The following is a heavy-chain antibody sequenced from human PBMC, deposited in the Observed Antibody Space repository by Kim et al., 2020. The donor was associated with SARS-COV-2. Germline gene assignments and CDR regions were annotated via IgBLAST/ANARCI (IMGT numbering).Heavy chain of an antibody. CDR3: ARAGGSGSYYNVRPTYYYYYGMDV. CDR2: ISSSSSTI. V-gene: IGHV3-48*02. J-gene: IGHJ6*02. Sequence: GGSLRLSCAASGFTFSSYSMNWVRQAPGKGLEWVSYISSSSSTIYYADSVKGRFTISRDNAKNSLYLQMNSLRDEDTAVYYCARAGGSGSYYNVRPTYYYYYGMDVWGQGTTVTVSS. CDR1: GFTFSSYS. D-gene: IGHD3-10*01.